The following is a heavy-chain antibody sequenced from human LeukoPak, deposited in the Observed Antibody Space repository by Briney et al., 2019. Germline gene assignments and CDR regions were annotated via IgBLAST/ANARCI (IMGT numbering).Heavy chain of an antibody. CDR2: IYTSGST. J-gene: IGHJ4*02. CDR3: ARESSRIAAASY. V-gene: IGHV4-4*07. CDR1: GGSISSYY. D-gene: IGHD6-13*01. Sequence: SSKTLSPTCTVSGGSISSYYWSWIRQPAGKGLEWIGRIYTSGSTNYNPSLKSRVTMSVDTSKNQFSLKLSSVTAADTAVYYCARESSRIAAASYWGQGTLVTVSS.